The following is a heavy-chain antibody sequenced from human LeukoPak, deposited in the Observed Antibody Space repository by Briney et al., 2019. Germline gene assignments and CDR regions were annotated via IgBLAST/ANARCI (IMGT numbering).Heavy chain of an antibody. J-gene: IGHJ4*02. D-gene: IGHD3-9*01. CDR2: ISGSGDST. V-gene: IGHV3-23*01. CDR3: ARPPSDNLLTGSLYYFDN. Sequence: PGGSLTLSCAASGYSFSSCAMSCVRQAPGKGLECVSGISGSGDSTDYADSVEGRFTISRDNSKNTLYLQINSLRAEDTAVYYCARPPSDNLLTGSLYYFDNWGQGTLVTV. CDR1: GYSFSSCA.